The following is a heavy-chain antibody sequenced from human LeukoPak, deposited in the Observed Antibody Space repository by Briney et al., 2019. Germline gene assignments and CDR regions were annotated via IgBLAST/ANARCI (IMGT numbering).Heavy chain of an antibody. J-gene: IGHJ2*01. Sequence: ASVKVSCKASGYTFTGYYMHWVRQAPGQGLEWMGWINPNSGGTNYAQKFQGRVTMTRDTSISTAYMELSRLRSDDTAVYYCASVSFDPRYGDYSSPPWYFDLWGRGPLVIVSS. CDR3: ASVSFDPRYGDYSSPPWYFDL. CDR1: GYTFTGYY. D-gene: IGHD4-17*01. CDR2: INPNSGGT. V-gene: IGHV1-2*02.